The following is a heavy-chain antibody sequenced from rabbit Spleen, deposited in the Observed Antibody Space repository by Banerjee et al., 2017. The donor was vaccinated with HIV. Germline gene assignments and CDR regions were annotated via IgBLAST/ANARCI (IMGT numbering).Heavy chain of an antibody. CDR1: GFSFSSSYD. CDR2: IDAGSSGFT. Sequence: QQLVESGGGLVKPGASLTLTCTASGFSFSSSYDMCWVRQAPGKGLEWIACIDAGSSGFTYFATWAKGRFTISKTSSTTVTLQMTSLTVADTATYFCARDTGSSFSSYGMDLWGPGTLVTVS. D-gene: IGHD8-1*01. V-gene: IGHV1S40*01. J-gene: IGHJ6*01. CDR3: ARDTGSSFSSYGMDL.